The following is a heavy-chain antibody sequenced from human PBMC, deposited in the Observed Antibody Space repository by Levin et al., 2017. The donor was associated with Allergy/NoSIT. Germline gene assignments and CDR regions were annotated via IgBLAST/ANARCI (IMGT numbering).Heavy chain of an antibody. V-gene: IGHV5-51*01. CDR3: ARLYTDGSTGRKTDHFDQ. D-gene: IGHD1-1*01. Sequence: GESLKISCKGSGYSFSSYWIGWVRQMPGKGLEWMGIIYPGDSDTRYSPSFQGQVTISADKSISTAYLQWSSLRASDTAMYYCARLYTDGSTGRKTDHFDQWGQGTLVTVSS. CDR2: IYPGDSDT. CDR1: GYSFSSYW. J-gene: IGHJ4*02.